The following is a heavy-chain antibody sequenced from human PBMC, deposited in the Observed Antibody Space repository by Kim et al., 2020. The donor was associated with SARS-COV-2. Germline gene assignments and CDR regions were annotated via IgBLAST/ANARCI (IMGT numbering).Heavy chain of an antibody. CDR2: ISHDGSNS. J-gene: IGHJ4*02. Sequence: GGSLRLSCATSGFTFRNYGMQWVRQAPGKGLEWVTVISHDGSNSYYADSVKGRFTISRDDSKKTLYLQMNSLRAEDTATYYCTTWRGSYDKSYFDYWGQGTPVTVSS. D-gene: IGHD3-22*01. V-gene: IGHV3-33*05. CDR3: TTWRGSYDKSYFDY. CDR1: GFTFRNYG.